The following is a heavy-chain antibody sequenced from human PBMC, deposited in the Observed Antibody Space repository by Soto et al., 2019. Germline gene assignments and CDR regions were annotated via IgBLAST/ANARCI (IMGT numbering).Heavy chain of an antibody. CDR2: TYYRSKWYN. D-gene: IGHD3-3*01. J-gene: IGHJ6*02. V-gene: IGHV6-1*01. Sequence: SQTLSLTCAISGYSVSSNSAAWNWIRQSPSRGLEWLGRTYYRSKWYNDYAVSVKSRITINPDTSKNQFSLQLNSVTPEDTAVYYCARGSERITIFGVVTNGMDVWGQGTTVTVSS. CDR1: GYSVSSNSAA. CDR3: ARGSERITIFGVVTNGMDV.